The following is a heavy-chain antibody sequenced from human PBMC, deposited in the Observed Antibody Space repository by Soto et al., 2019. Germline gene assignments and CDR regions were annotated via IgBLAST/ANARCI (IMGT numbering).Heavy chain of an antibody. Sequence: PGGSLRLSCTASGFTFGDYAMSWFRQAPGKGLEWVGFIRSKAYGGTTEYAASVKDRFTISRDDSKSIAYLQMNSLKTEDTAVYYCTRDINTIFGVSYYFDYWGQGTLVTVSS. CDR1: GFTFGDYA. V-gene: IGHV3-49*03. CDR2: IRSKAYGGTT. D-gene: IGHD3-3*01. CDR3: TRDINTIFGVSYYFDY. J-gene: IGHJ4*02.